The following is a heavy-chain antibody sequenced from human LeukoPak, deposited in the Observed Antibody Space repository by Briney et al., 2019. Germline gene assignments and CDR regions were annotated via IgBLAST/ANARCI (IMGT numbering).Heavy chain of an antibody. CDR1: GFTFSDYA. CDR3: ATANSGSGH. CDR2: IISSGGST. V-gene: IGHV3-23*01. D-gene: IGHD3-10*01. Sequence: GGSLRLSCAASGFTFSDYAMSWVRQAPGKGLEWVSTIISSGGSTYYAVSVKGRFTITRDNSKNTLYLQMNSLSAEDTAVYYCATANSGSGHWGQGTLVSVSS. J-gene: IGHJ4*02.